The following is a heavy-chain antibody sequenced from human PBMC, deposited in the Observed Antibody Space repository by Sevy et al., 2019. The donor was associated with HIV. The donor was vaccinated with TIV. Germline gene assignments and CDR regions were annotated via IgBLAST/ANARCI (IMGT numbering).Heavy chain of an antibody. D-gene: IGHD2-8*01. V-gene: IGHV3-23*01. CDR2: LSFGCGKI. CDR1: GFHFNIYS. J-gene: IGHJ4*02. CDR3: AREGCTRPHDY. Sequence: GGSLRLSCVLFGFHFNIYSMSWVRQAPGKGLGWVSTLSFGCGKINYADSVKGGSIISRDDSKNTLYRQMNGLPAEDTAVYVCAREGCTRPHDYWGQGTLVTVSS.